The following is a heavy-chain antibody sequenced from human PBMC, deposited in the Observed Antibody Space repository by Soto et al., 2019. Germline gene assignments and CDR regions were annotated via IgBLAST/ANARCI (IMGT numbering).Heavy chain of an antibody. D-gene: IGHD6-13*01. CDR2: ISGSGVII. V-gene: IGHV3-23*01. CDR1: GFTFSTYA. CDR3: ARDNSSWYFDY. Sequence: PGGSLRLSCAASGFTFSTYAMTWVRQAPGKGLEWVSSISGSGVIISYADSVRGRLTISRDNSKNTLYLQMNSLRAEDTAVYYCARDNSSWYFDYWGQGTLVTVSS. J-gene: IGHJ4*02.